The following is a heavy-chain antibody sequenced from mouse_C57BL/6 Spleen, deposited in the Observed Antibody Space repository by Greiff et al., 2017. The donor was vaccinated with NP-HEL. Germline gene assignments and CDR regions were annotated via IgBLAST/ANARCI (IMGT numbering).Heavy chain of an antibody. CDR2: IYPGDGDT. Sequence: VQLQQSGPELVKPGASVKISCKASGYAFSSSWMNWVKQRPGKGLEWIGRIYPGDGDTNYNGKFKGKATLTVDKSSSTAYMQLSSLTSEDSAVYYCARRGTVADYWGQGTTLTVSS. CDR1: GYAFSSSW. J-gene: IGHJ2*01. CDR3: ARRGTVADY. D-gene: IGHD1-1*01. V-gene: IGHV1-82*01.